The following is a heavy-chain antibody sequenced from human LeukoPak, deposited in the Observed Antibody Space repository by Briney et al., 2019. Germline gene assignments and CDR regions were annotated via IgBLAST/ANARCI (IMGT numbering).Heavy chain of an antibody. Sequence: GRSLRLSCAASGFTFDDYAMHWVRQAPGKGLEWVSGISWNSGYIGYADSVKGRFTISRDNSKNTLYLQMNSLRAEDTAVYYCAKDNYYDSSGYFYGAFDIWGQGTMVTVSS. V-gene: IGHV3-9*01. CDR3: AKDNYYDSSGYFYGAFDI. CDR1: GFTFDDYA. D-gene: IGHD3-22*01. J-gene: IGHJ3*02. CDR2: ISWNSGYI.